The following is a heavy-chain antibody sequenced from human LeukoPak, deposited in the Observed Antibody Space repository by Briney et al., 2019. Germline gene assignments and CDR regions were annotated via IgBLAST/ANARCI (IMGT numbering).Heavy chain of an antibody. CDR2: IKHDGSEKQDGSEK. V-gene: IGHV3-7*01. D-gene: IGHD3-10*01. J-gene: IGHJ6*03. CDR3: ARSGRGVDSFYFYADV. Sequence: GGSLRLSCAASGFTFSQYWMSWVRQAPGKGLEWVANIKHDGSEKQDGSEKNYVDSVKGRFTISRDNAKNSLYLQMNSLRAEDTAVYYCARSGRGVDSFYFYADVWGNGTTVTVSS. CDR1: GFTFSQYW.